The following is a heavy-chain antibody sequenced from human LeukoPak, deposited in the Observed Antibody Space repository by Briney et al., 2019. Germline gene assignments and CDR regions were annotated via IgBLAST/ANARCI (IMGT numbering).Heavy chain of an antibody. CDR2: IYYSGST. CDR3: AREVPGTVFYYYYMDV. Sequence: SDTLSLTCTVSGGSISSHYWSWIRQPPGKGLEWIGYIYYSGSTNYNPSLKSRVTISVDTSKNQFSLKLSSVTAADTAVYYCAREVPGTVFYYYYMDVWGKGTAVTVSS. CDR1: GGSISSHY. V-gene: IGHV4-59*11. J-gene: IGHJ6*03. D-gene: IGHD4-11*01.